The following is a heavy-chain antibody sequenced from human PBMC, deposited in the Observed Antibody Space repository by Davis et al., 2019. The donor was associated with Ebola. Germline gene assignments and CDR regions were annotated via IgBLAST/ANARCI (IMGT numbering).Heavy chain of an antibody. V-gene: IGHV3-7*01. Sequence: PGGSLRLSCAASGFTFSSYWMSWVRQAPGKGLEWVANIKQDGSEIYYVDSVKGRFTISRDNAKKSLYRQMNSLRAEETAVYYCARDYYYYGMDVWGQGTTVTVSS. CDR3: ARDYYYYGMDV. CDR1: GFTFSSYW. CDR2: IKQDGSEI. J-gene: IGHJ6*02.